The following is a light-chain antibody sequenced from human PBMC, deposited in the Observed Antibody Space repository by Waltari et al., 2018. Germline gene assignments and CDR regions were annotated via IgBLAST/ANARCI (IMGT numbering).Light chain of an antibody. Sequence: QSALTQPASVSGSPGQSIPIPCTGTTGAAWTYNLFSWYQQHPGKAPKLIIFEGTKRPSGVSNRFFASKSGNTASLTISGLQADDEADYHCCSYVSNTYVFGTGTKVTVL. CDR3: CSYVSNTYV. J-gene: IGLJ1*01. CDR2: EGT. CDR1: TGAAWTYNL. V-gene: IGLV2-23*01.